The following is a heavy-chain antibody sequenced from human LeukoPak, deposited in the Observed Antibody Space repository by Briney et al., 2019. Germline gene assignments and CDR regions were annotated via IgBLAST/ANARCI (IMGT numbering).Heavy chain of an antibody. CDR1: GFTFSNAW. V-gene: IGHV3-7*03. D-gene: IGHD2-15*01. J-gene: IGHJ4*02. CDR3: ARRDIGDY. CDR2: IKRDGSEK. Sequence: GGSLRLSCAASGFTFSNAWMTWVRQAPGKGLEWVANIKRDGSEKYYVDSVKGRFTISRDNAKNSVYLQMNSLRAEDTAMYYCARRDIGDYWGQGTPVTVSS.